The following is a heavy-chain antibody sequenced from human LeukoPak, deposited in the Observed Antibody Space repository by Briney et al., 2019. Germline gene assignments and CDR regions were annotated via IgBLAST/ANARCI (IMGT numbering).Heavy chain of an antibody. D-gene: IGHD3-10*01. CDR3: ARQGPYGSGSPIDY. J-gene: IGHJ4*02. V-gene: IGHV4-4*07. Sequence: PSETLSLTCTVSGGSISSYYWSWIRQPAGKGLEWIGRIYTSGSTNYNPSLKSRVTMSVDTSKNQFSLKLSSVTAADTAVYYCARQGPYGSGSPIDYWGQGTLVTVSS. CDR1: GGSISSYY. CDR2: IYTSGST.